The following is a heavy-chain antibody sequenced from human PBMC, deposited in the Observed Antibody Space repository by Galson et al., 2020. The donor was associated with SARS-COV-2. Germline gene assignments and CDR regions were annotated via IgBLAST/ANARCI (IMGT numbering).Heavy chain of an antibody. V-gene: IGHV3-33*01. CDR3: AREGIVGATSGMDV. D-gene: IGHD1-26*01. CDR2: IWYDGSNK. Sequence: TGGSLKISCAASGFTFSSYGMHWVRQAPGKGLEWVAVIWYDGSNKYYADSVKGRFTISRDNSKNTLYLQMNSLRVEDTAVYYCAREGIVGATSGMDVWGQGTTVTVSS. J-gene: IGHJ6*02. CDR1: GFTFSSYG.